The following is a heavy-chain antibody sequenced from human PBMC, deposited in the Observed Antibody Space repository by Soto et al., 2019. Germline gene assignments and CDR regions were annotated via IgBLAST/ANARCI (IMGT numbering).Heavy chain of an antibody. V-gene: IGHV4-30-2*01. J-gene: IGHJ6*02. CDR3: ARECRGYCSTTSYAYAMDV. CDR1: GGSISSGGYS. Sequence: QLQLQESGSGLVKPSQTLSLTCAVSGGSISSGGYSWSWIRQPPGKGLEWIGYIYHSGSTYYNPSLKSRVTISVDRSKNQFSLKLNSVTAADTAVYYCARECRGYCSTTSYAYAMDVWGQGTTVTVSS. CDR2: IYHSGST. D-gene: IGHD2-2*01.